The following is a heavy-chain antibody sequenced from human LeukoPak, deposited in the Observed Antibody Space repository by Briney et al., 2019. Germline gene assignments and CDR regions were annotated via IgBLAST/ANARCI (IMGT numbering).Heavy chain of an antibody. D-gene: IGHD5-18*01. CDR2: ISAYNGNT. V-gene: IGHV1-18*01. Sequence: ASVKVSCKASGYTFTSYGISWVRQAPGQGLEWMGWISAYNGNTNYAQKLQGRVTMTTDTSTSTAYMELRSLRSDDTAVYYCARDLSGYSYRFVFDYWGQGTLVTVSS. CDR3: ARDLSGYSYRFVFDY. J-gene: IGHJ4*02. CDR1: GYTFTSYG.